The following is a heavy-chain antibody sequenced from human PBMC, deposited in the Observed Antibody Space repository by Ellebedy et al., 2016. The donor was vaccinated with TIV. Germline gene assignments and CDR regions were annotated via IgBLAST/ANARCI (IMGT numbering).Heavy chain of an antibody. Sequence: GESLKISCAASGFTFSSYSMNWVRQAPGKGLEWVSSISSSSSYIYYADSVKGRFTISRDNAKNPLYLQMNSLRAEDTAVYYCARDWMDDYADYWGQGTLVTVSS. CDR2: ISSSSSYI. CDR3: ARDWMDDYADY. D-gene: IGHD4-17*01. J-gene: IGHJ4*02. V-gene: IGHV3-21*01. CDR1: GFTFSSYS.